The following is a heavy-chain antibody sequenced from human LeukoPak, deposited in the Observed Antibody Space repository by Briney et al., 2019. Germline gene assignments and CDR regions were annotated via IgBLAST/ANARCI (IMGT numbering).Heavy chain of an antibody. V-gene: IGHV1-18*01. Sequence: ASVKVSCKASGYTLTSYGISWVRQAPGQGLEWMGWISAYNGNTNYAQKLQGRVTMTTDTSTSTAYMELRSLRSDDTAVYYCARCWYSSGWYRSYYYYGMDVWGQGTTVTVSS. CDR3: ARCWYSSGWYRSYYYYGMDV. J-gene: IGHJ6*02. D-gene: IGHD6-19*01. CDR1: GYTLTSYG. CDR2: ISAYNGNT.